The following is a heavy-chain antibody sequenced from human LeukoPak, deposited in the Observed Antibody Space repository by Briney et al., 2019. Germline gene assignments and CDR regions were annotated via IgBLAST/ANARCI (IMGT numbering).Heavy chain of an antibody. J-gene: IGHJ4*02. CDR3: ARGLILVPAANDY. CDR2: MNPNSGNT. Sequence: ASVKVSCKASGYTFTSYDINWARQATGQGPEWMGWMNPNSGNTGYAQKFQGRVTMTRNTSISTAYMELNSLRSEDTAVYYCARGLILVPAANDYWGQGTLVTVSS. D-gene: IGHD2-2*01. CDR1: GYTFTSYD. V-gene: IGHV1-8*01.